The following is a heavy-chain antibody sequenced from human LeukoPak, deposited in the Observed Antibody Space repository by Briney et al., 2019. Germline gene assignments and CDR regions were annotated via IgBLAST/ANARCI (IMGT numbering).Heavy chain of an antibody. CDR3: ANIRLGSHPATDY. J-gene: IGHJ4*02. D-gene: IGHD7-27*01. CDR1: GGSFSGYY. CDR2: VFYTGIT. Sequence: PSETLSLTCAVYGGSFSGYYWSWIRQPPGKGLEWIGYVFYTGITNYNPSLKSRVTMSVDTSKSHFSLKLSSVTAADTAVYYCANIRLGSHPATDYWGQGTLVTVSS. V-gene: IGHV4-59*08.